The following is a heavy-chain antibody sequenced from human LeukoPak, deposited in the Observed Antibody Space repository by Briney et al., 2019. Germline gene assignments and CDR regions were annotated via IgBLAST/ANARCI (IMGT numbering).Heavy chain of an antibody. CDR3: AKVPNSGWIFDY. Sequence: GGSLRLSCAASGFTFRTYWMSWVRQAPGKGLEWMANIKQDGREKYYVDSVKGRFTISRDNAKNALYLQMNSLRAEDTAVYYCAKVPNSGWIFDYWGQGTLVTVSS. CDR2: IKQDGREK. V-gene: IGHV3-7*01. J-gene: IGHJ4*02. CDR1: GFTFRTYW. D-gene: IGHD6-19*01.